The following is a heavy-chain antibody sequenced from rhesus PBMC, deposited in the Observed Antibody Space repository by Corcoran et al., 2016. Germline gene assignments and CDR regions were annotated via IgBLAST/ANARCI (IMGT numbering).Heavy chain of an antibody. Sequence: QVTLKESGPALVKPTETLTLTCPFSGFSLSTTGMGVGWIRKPSRKTLEWLSHIYWVDDRSYSTTLNSSLTISKDTSKNQVVLTMTNMDPVDTATYYCARRLRYSGNSYYFDYWGQGVLVTVSS. CDR3: ARRLRYSGNSYYFDY. CDR2: IYWVDDR. J-gene: IGHJ4*01. V-gene: IGHV2-1*01. CDR1: GFSLSTTGMG. D-gene: IGHD1S39*01.